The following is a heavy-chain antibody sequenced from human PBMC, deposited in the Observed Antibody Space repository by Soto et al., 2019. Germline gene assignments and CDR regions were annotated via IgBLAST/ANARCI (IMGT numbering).Heavy chain of an antibody. V-gene: IGHV1-46*01. CDR1: GYTFTSYY. J-gene: IGHJ6*02. CDR2: INPSGGST. CDR3: ARDAGPSGSYYWSFTDYYYGMDV. D-gene: IGHD3-10*01. Sequence: ASVKVSCKASGYTFTSYYMHWVRQAPGQGLEWMGIINPSGGSTSYAQKFQGRVTMTRDTSTSTVYMELSSLRSEDTAVYYCARDAGPSGSYYWSFTDYYYGMDVWGQGTTVTVSS.